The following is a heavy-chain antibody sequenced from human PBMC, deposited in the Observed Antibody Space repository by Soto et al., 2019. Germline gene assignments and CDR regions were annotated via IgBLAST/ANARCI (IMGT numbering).Heavy chain of an antibody. J-gene: IGHJ4*02. Sequence: GGSLRLSCAASGFTFSTYWMHWVRQAPGKGLVWVSRIKSDGSIRDHANSVKGRFTISRDNAKNTLYLQMNSLRAEDTAVYYCVRELADCGGDCLRYWGQGTLVTVSS. CDR1: GFTFSTYW. D-gene: IGHD2-21*02. CDR2: IKSDGSIR. CDR3: VRELADCGGDCLRY. V-gene: IGHV3-74*01.